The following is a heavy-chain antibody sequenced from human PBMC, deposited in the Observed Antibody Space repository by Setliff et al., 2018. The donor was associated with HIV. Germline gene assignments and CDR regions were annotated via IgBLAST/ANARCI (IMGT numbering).Heavy chain of an antibody. CDR2: IYTSGST. Sequence: PSETLSLTCTVSGASISGSFWSWIRQPPGKGLEWIGYIYTSGSTNYNPSLKSRVTISVDTSKNQFSLKLSSVTAADTAVYYCARGSFIGDYYYFDYWGQGTLVTVSS. J-gene: IGHJ4*02. D-gene: IGHD3-10*01. V-gene: IGHV4-4*08. CDR3: ARGSFIGDYYYFDY. CDR1: GASISGSF.